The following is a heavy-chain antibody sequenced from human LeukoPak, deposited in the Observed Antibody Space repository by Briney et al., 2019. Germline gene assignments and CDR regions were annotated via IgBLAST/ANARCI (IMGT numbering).Heavy chain of an antibody. D-gene: IGHD3-3*01. J-gene: IGHJ4*02. CDR3: ARDSSTVDFWSGYYIDY. V-gene: IGHV4-34*01. CDR1: GGSFSGYY. CDR2: INHSGST. Sequence: SETLSLTCAVYGGSFSGYYWSWIRQPPGKGLEWIGEINHSGSTNCNPSLKSRVTISVDTSKNQFSLKLSSVTAADTAVYYCARDSSTVDFWSGYYIDYWGQGTLVTVSS.